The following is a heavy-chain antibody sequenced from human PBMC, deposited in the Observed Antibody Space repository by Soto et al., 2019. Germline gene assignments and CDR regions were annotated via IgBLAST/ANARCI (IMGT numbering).Heavy chain of an antibody. D-gene: IGHD1-26*01. CDR1: GFTFGNSA. CDR3: VRETGGTYDY. V-gene: IGHV3-9*01. J-gene: IGHJ4*02. CDR2: ISWNSGSI. Sequence: GGSLRLSCAASGFTFGNSAMHWVRQAPGKGLEWVSGISWNSGSIGFADSVKGRVTISRDNAKNSLYLQLSSLRGDDTAFYYCVRETGGTYDYWGQGTLVTVSS.